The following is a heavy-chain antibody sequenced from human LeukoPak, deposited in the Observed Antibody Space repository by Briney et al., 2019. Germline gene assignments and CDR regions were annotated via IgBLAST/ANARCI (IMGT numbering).Heavy chain of an antibody. J-gene: IGHJ6*02. CDR3: ATDPGEIVPAAKGPRGDYCYGMDV. Sequence: ASVKVSCKVSGYTLTELSMHWVRQAPGKGLEWMGGFDPEDGETIYAQKFQGRVTMTEDTSTDTAYMELNSLRSDDTAVYYCATDPGEIVPAAKGPRGDYCYGMDVWGQGTTVTVSS. V-gene: IGHV1-24*01. CDR2: FDPEDGET. CDR1: GYTLTELS. D-gene: IGHD2-2*01.